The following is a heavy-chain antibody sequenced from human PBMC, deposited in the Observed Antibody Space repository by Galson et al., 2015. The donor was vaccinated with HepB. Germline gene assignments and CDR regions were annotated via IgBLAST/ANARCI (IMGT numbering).Heavy chain of an antibody. CDR2: IYPGDSDT. Sequence: QSGAEVKKPGESLKISCKGSGYSFTSYWIGWVCQMPGKGLEWMGIIYPGDSDTRYSPSFQGQVTISADKSISTAYLQWSSLKASDTAMYYCARRGRRWLQTPGPPGYYYYMDVWGKGTTVTVSS. J-gene: IGHJ6*03. CDR1: GYSFTSYW. CDR3: ARRGRRWLQTPGPPGYYYYMDV. V-gene: IGHV5-51*01. D-gene: IGHD5-24*01.